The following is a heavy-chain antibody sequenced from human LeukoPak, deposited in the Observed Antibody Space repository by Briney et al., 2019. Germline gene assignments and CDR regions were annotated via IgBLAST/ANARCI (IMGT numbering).Heavy chain of an antibody. D-gene: IGHD3-22*01. CDR1: GDSVSSNSAA. CDR2: TYYRSKWYN. CDR3: ARSPEAYDSCGCDY. Sequence: HSQTLSLTCAISGDSVSSNSAAWNWIWQSPSRGLEWLGRTYYRSKWYNDYAVSVKSRMSINPDTSKNQFSLQLNSVTPEDTAVYYCARSPEAYDSCGCDYWGQGTLVTVSS. V-gene: IGHV6-1*01. J-gene: IGHJ4*02.